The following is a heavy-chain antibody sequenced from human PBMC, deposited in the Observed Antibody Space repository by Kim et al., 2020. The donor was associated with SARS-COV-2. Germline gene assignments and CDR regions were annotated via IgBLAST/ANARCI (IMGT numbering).Heavy chain of an antibody. V-gene: IGHV3-33*06. Sequence: GGSLRLSCAASGFTFSSYGMHWVRQAPGKGLEWVAVIWYDGSNKYYADSVKGRFTISRDNSKNTLYLQMNSLRAEDTAVYYCAKDRNSYGYTKFPLQYYYYYYGMDVWGQGTTVTVSS. CDR3: AKDRNSYGYTKFPLQYYYYYYGMDV. J-gene: IGHJ6*02. D-gene: IGHD5-18*01. CDR1: GFTFSSYG. CDR2: IWYDGSNK.